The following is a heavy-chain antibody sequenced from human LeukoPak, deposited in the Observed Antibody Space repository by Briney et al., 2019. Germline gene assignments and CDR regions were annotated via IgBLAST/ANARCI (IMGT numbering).Heavy chain of an antibody. Sequence: SSETLSLTCTVSGASINNNFWTWVRQPPGKGLEWIGYIYSSGSANYNPSLKSRVIIPGDTSKNQISLNLTSVTAADTAVYFCARHRDYYDTWGHGTLVTVSS. CDR1: GASINNNF. CDR2: IYSSGSA. J-gene: IGHJ4*01. D-gene: IGHD3-22*01. CDR3: ARHRDYYDT. V-gene: IGHV4-59*08.